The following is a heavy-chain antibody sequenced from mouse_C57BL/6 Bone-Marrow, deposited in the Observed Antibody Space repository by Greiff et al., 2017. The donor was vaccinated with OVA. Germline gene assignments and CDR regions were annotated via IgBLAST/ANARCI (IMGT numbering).Heavy chain of an antibody. D-gene: IGHD2-2*01. V-gene: IGHV1-50*01. CDR3: ARRRYGYDWFAY. Sequence: QVHVKQPGAELVKPGASVKLSCKASGYTFTSYWMQWVKQRPGQGLEWIGEIDPSDSYTNYKQKFKGKATLTVDTSSSTASMQLSSLTSEDSAVYYCARRRYGYDWFAYWGQGTLVTVSA. J-gene: IGHJ3*01. CDR2: IDPSDSYT. CDR1: GYTFTSYW.